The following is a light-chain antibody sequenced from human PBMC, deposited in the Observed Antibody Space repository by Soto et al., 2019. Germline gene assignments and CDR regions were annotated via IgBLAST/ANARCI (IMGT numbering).Light chain of an antibody. Sequence: MAHSPDSLARCLGEKATINCTSRQSVKYSANNKNCLAWYQQKKGQPHKLLIYWASTRESGVPDRFSGSGSGTDLTLTLRRLEPEDGEVYLGQQYGSSPWTFFQGTKVDIK. J-gene: IGKJ1*01. CDR1: QSVKYSANNKNC. V-gene: IGKV4-1*01. CDR2: WAS. CDR3: QQYGSSPWT.